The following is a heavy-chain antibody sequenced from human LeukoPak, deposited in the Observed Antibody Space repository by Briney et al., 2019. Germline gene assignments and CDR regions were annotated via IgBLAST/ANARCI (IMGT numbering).Heavy chain of an antibody. CDR2: IWYDGSNK. Sequence: PGRSLRLSCAASGFTFSSYGMHWVRRAPGKGLEWVAVIWYDGSNKYYADSVKGRFTISRDNSKNTLYLQMNSLRAEDTAVYYCARESYGDYVGYWFDPWGQGTLVTVSS. D-gene: IGHD4-17*01. CDR1: GFTFSSYG. J-gene: IGHJ5*02. CDR3: ARESYGDYVGYWFDP. V-gene: IGHV3-33*01.